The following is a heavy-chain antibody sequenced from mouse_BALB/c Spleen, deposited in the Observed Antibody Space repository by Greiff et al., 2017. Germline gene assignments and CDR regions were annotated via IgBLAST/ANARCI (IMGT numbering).Heavy chain of an antibody. CDR3: AGHYGSSYVDY. CDR2: ISSGGSYT. J-gene: IGHJ2*01. D-gene: IGHD1-1*01. V-gene: IGHV5-6*01. CDR1: GFTFSSYG. Sequence: EVQLVESGGDLVKPGGSLKLSCAASGFTFSSYGMSWVRQTPDKRLEWVATISSGGSYTYYPDSVKGRFTISRDNAKNTLYLQMSSLKSEDTAMYYCAGHYGSSYVDYWGQGTTLTVSA.